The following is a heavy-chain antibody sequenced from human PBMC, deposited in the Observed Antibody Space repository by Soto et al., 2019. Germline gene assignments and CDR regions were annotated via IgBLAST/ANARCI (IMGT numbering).Heavy chain of an antibody. V-gene: IGHV3-33*01. CDR3: ARGYQTGTTWFDY. CDR2: IWYDGSNK. Sequence: QVQLVESGGGVVQPGRSLRLSCAASGFTFSSYGMHWVRQAPGKGLEWVAVIWYDGSNKYYADSVKGRFTISRDNSKNTLYLQMNSLRAEDTAVYYCARGYQTGTTWFDYWGQGTLVTVSS. CDR1: GFTFSSYG. J-gene: IGHJ4*02. D-gene: IGHD1-7*01.